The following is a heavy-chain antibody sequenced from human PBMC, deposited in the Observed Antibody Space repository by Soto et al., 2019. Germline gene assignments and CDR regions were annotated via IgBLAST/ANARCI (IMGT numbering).Heavy chain of an antibody. D-gene: IGHD3-3*01. J-gene: IGHJ6*02. V-gene: IGHV3-23*01. CDR2: ISGSGGST. Sequence: EVQLLESGGGLVQPGGSLRLSCAASGFTFSSYAMSWVRQAPGKGLEWVSAISGSGGSTYYADSVKGRFTISRDNSKNTLYLQMNSLRAEDTAVYYCAKAYYVFWSGYYRVPYYYYGMDVGGQGTTVTVSS. CDR3: AKAYYVFWSGYYRVPYYYYGMDV. CDR1: GFTFSSYA.